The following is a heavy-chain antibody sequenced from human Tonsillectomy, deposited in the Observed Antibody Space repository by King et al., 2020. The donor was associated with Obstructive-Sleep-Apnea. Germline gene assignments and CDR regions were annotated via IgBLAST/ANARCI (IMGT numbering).Heavy chain of an antibody. CDR2: IYYSGST. Sequence: QLQESGPGLVKPSQTLSLTCTVSGGSISSGGYYWSWIRQHPGKGLEWIGYIYYSGSTYYNPSLKSRVTISVDTSKNQFSLKLSSVTSADTAVYYCAGDRLRPGGAFDIWGQRTMVTVSS. V-gene: IGHV4-31*03. CDR3: AGDRLRPGGAFDI. J-gene: IGHJ3*02. CDR1: GGSISSGGYY. D-gene: IGHD1-26*01.